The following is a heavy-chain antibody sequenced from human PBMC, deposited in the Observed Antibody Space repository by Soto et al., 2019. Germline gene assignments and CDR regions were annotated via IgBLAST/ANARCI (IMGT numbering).Heavy chain of an antibody. V-gene: IGHV3-11*01. CDR3: TRSRGLGTGSHFDY. CDR2: ISNGVPYI. J-gene: IGHJ4*02. CDR1: GFPVSDEY. D-gene: IGHD3-10*01. Sequence: QIQLVESGGDLAKPGGSLRLSCAVSGFPVSDEYMSWIRQAPGKGLEWISYISNGVPYIFYADSVKGRFTTFKDNARNLLFLQRDNLRVDDTAVYYCTRSRGLGTGSHFDYWGQGSRVTVSS.